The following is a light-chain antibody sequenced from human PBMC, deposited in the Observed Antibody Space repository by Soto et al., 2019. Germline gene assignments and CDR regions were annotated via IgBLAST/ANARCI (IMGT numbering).Light chain of an antibody. V-gene: IGLV4-69*01. CDR2: LNSDGSH. Sequence: QPVLTQSPSASASLGASVKLTCTLSSGHSSYAIAWHQQQPEKGPRYLMKLNSDGSHSKGDGIPDRFSGSGSGAERYLTISRLQSEDEADYYCQTWGTGIWVFGGGTKLTVL. CDR3: QTWGTGIWV. J-gene: IGLJ3*02. CDR1: SGHSSYA.